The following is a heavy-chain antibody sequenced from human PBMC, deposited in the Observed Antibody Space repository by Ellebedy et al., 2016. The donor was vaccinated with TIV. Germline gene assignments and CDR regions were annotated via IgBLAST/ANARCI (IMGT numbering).Heavy chain of an antibody. V-gene: IGHV3-7*03. J-gene: IGHJ6*02. CDR2: INQDGSRI. Sequence: GESLKISCAASGFTFNSYWVSWVRQAPGKGLEWVANINQDGSRIYYVDSVKGRFTISRDNAKNSVYLRMNTLRVEDTAVYHCVRDGAYGDYSPGYYGMDVWGQGTTVTVS. CDR3: VRDGAYGDYSPGYYGMDV. D-gene: IGHD3-22*01. CDR1: GFTFNSYW.